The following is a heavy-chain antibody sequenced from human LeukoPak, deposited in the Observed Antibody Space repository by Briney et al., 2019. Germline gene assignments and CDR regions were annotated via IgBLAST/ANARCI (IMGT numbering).Heavy chain of an antibody. CDR3: AKDRELLWFGELPLDY. D-gene: IGHD3-10*01. Sequence: GGSLRLSCAASGFTFSSYAMSWVRQAPGKGLEWVSAISGSGGSTYYADSVKGRFTISRDNSKNTLYLQMNSLRAEDTAVYYCAKDRELLWFGELPLDYWGQGTLVTVSS. CDR2: ISGSGGST. V-gene: IGHV3-23*01. CDR1: GFTFSSYA. J-gene: IGHJ4*02.